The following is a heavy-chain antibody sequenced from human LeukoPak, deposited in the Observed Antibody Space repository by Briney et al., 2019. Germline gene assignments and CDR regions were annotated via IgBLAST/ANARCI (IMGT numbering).Heavy chain of an antibody. CDR2: INPNSGGT. V-gene: IGHV1-2*02. J-gene: IGHJ6*02. CDR3: AGPLNTATPYYYYGMDV. D-gene: IGHD2-15*01. Sequence: GASVKVSCKASGYTFTGYYMHWVRQAPGQGLEWMGWINPNSGGTNYAQKFQGRVTMTRDTSISTAYMELSRLRSDDTAVYCCAGPLNTATPYYYYGMDVWGQGTTVTVSS. CDR1: GYTFTGYY.